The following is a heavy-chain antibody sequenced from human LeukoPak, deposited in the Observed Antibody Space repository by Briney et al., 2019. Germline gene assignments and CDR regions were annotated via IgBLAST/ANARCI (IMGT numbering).Heavy chain of an antibody. Sequence: SRPTLVKPTQTLTLTCTFSGFSLSTSGVGVGWIRQSPGKALEWLALIYWNDDKRYRPSLNSRLTITKDTCKNQVVLIMTKMDPVDTATYYCAHMVNTVTMSWGAFDIWGQGTMVTVSS. V-gene: IGHV2-5*01. CDR2: IYWNDDK. CDR3: AHMVNTVTMSWGAFDI. D-gene: IGHD4-17*01. CDR1: GFSLSTSGVG. J-gene: IGHJ3*02.